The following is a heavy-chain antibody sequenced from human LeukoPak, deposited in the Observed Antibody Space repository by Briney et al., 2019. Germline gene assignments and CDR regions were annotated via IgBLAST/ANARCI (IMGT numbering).Heavy chain of an antibody. CDR2: INPNSGGT. V-gene: IGHV1-2*02. D-gene: IGHD5-18*01. J-gene: IGHJ4*02. Sequence: ASVKVSCKGSGYTFTGYYMHWVRQAPGQGLEWMGWINPNSGGTNYAQKFQGRVTMTRDTSISTAYMELSRLRSDDTAVYYCARGRFRGYSYGYGYWGQGTLVTVSS. CDR3: ARGRFRGYSYGYGY. CDR1: GYTFTGYY.